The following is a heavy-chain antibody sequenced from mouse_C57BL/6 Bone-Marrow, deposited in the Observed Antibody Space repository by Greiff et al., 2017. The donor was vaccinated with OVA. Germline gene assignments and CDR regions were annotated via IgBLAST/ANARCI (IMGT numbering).Heavy chain of an antibody. CDR2: ISNGGGST. D-gene: IGHD1-1*01. V-gene: IGHV5-12*01. Sequence: EVKLVESGGGLVQPGGSLKLSCAASGFTFSDYYMYWVRQTPEKRLEWVAYISNGGGSTYYPDTVKGRFTISRDNAKNTLYLQMSRLKSEDTAMYYCARLYSSHYDVDYWGQGTTLTVSS. CDR3: ARLYSSHYDVDY. J-gene: IGHJ2*01. CDR1: GFTFSDYY.